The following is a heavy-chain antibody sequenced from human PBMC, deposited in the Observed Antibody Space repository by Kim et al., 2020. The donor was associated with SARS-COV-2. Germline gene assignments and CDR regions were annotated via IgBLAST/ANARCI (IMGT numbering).Heavy chain of an antibody. J-gene: IGHJ4*02. D-gene: IGHD5-12*01. V-gene: IGHV4-31*03. CDR2: IYYSGST. CDR1: GGSISSGGYY. Sequence: SETLSLTCTVSGGSISSGGYYWSWIRQHPGKGLEWIGYIYYSGSTYYNPSLKSRVTISVDTSKNQFSLKLSSVTAADTAVYYCARGGYSGYVLDYWGQGTLVTVSS. CDR3: ARGGYSGYVLDY.